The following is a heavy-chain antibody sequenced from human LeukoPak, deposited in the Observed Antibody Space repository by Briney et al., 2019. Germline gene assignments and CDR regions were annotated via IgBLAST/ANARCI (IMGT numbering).Heavy chain of an antibody. CDR1: GGSISSYY. D-gene: IGHD3-22*01. CDR2: IYYSGST. Sequence: SETLPLTCTVSGGSISSYYWSWIRQPPGKGLEWIGYIYYSGSTNYNPSLKSRVTISVDTSKNQFSLKLSSVTAADTAVYYCARDNYYDSSGGFDCWGQGTLVTVSS. J-gene: IGHJ4*02. V-gene: IGHV4-59*01. CDR3: ARDNYYDSSGGFDC.